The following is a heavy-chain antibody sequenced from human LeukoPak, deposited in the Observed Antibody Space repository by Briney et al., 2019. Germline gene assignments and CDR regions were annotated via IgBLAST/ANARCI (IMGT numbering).Heavy chain of an antibody. CDR3: ARAPRYSYDYRVPNGMDV. V-gene: IGHV4-34*01. CDR2: INHSGST. Sequence: SETLSLTCAVYGGSFSGYYWSWIRQPPGKGLEWIGEINHSGSTNYNPSLKSRVTISVDTSKNQFSLKLSSVTAADTAVYYCARAPRYSYDYRVPNGMDVWGQGTTVTVSS. J-gene: IGHJ6*02. CDR1: GGSFSGYY. D-gene: IGHD5-18*01.